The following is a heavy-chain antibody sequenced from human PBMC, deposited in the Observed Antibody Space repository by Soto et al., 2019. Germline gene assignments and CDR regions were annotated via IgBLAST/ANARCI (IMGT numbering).Heavy chain of an antibody. V-gene: IGHV4-59*01. J-gene: IGHJ5*02. CDR2: IYYSGST. CDR3: ARDVLEAEVGTFDP. D-gene: IGHD6-13*01. CDR1: GGSISSCY. Sequence: SETLSLTCTVSGGSISSCYWSWIRQPPGKGLEWIGYIYYSGSTNYNPSLKSRVTISVDTSKNQFSLKLSSVTAADTAVYYCARDVLEAEVGTFDPWGQGTLVTVSS.